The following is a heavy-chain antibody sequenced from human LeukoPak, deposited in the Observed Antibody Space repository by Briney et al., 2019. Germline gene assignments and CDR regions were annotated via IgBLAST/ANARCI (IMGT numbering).Heavy chain of an antibody. D-gene: IGHD1-1*01. J-gene: IGHJ4*02. CDR2: ISGSGDST. CDR3: AKGYDSGGTDY. CDR1: GFTFSSYW. Sequence: GGSLRLSCAASGFTFSSYWMHWVRQAPGKGLEWVSGISGSGDSTYYADSVKGRFTISRDNSKNTLYLQMNSLRAEDTAVYYCAKGYDSGGTDYWGQGTLVIVSS. V-gene: IGHV3-23*01.